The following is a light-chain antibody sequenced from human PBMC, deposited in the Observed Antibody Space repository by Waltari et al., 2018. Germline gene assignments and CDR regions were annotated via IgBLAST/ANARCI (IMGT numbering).Light chain of an antibody. V-gene: IGKV1-39*01. CDR1: QSVNNY. Sequence: DIQMTQSPSSLPASAGDRVPHTCPASQSVNNYLHWYQQKAGNSPKLLIYGAPSLHSGVPSRFSGGGSGTDFTLTISGLQAEDFATYYCEQGYVTPRTFGQGTKLEI. J-gene: IGKJ2*01. CDR3: EQGYVTPRT. CDR2: GAP.